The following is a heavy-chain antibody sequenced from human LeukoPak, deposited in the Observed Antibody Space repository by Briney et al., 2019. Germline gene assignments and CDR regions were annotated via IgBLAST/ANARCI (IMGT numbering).Heavy chain of an antibody. CDR3: ATLSRAPFYGMDV. J-gene: IGHJ6*02. V-gene: IGHV3-23*01. CDR2: ISGSGGST. CDR1: GFTFSSYA. D-gene: IGHD6-13*01. Sequence: PGGSLRLSCAASGFTFSSYAMSWVRQAPGKGLEWVSAISGSGGSTYYADSVKGRFTISRDNSKNTLYLQMNSLRAEDTAVYYCATLSRAPFYGMDVWGQGTTVTVSS.